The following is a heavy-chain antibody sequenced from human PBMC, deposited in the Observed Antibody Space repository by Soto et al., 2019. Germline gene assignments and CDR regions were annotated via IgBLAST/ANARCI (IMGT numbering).Heavy chain of an antibody. CDR1: GGSISSGGYY. J-gene: IGHJ5*02. Sequence: SETLSLTCTVSGGSISSGGYYWSWIRQHPGKGLEWIGYIYYSGSTYYNPSLKSRVTISVDTSKNLFSLKLSSVTAADTAVYYCARVVVVAATQRYNWFDPWGQATLVSAPQ. D-gene: IGHD2-15*01. CDR3: ARVVVVAATQRYNWFDP. V-gene: IGHV4-31*03. CDR2: IYYSGST.